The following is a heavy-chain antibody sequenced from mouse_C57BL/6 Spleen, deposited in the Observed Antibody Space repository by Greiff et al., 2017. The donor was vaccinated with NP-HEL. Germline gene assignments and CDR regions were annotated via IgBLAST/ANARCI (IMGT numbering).Heavy chain of an antibody. V-gene: IGHV2-2*01. CDR1: GFSLTSYG. CDR3: ARKGDYYGSSYPFAY. Sequence: QVQLQQSGPGLVQPSQSLSITCTVSGFSLTSYGVHWVRQSPGKGLEWLGVIWSGGSTDYNAAFISRLSISKDNSKSQVFFKMNSLQADDTAIYYCARKGDYYGSSYPFAYWGQGTLVTVSA. D-gene: IGHD1-1*01. CDR2: IWSGGST. J-gene: IGHJ3*01.